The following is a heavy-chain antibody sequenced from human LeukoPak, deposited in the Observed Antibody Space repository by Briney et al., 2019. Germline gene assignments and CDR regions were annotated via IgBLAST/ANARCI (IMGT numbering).Heavy chain of an antibody. J-gene: IGHJ4*02. CDR3: ARGHDSSGYYFGY. Sequence: SETLSLTCAVYGGSFSGYYWSWIRQPPGKGLEWIGEINHSGSTNYNPSLKSRVTISVDTSKNQFSLKLSSVTAADTAVYYCARGHDSSGYYFGYWGQGTLVTVSS. V-gene: IGHV4-34*01. CDR2: INHSGST. CDR1: GGSFSGYY. D-gene: IGHD3-22*01.